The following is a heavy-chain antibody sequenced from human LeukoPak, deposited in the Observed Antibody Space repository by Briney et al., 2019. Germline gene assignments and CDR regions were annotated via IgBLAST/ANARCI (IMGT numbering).Heavy chain of an antibody. J-gene: IGHJ4*02. CDR3: AKDHWYYYDSSGYYPSLVVDY. D-gene: IGHD3-22*01. CDR1: GFTFSSYG. Sequence: GGSLRLSCAASGFTFSSYGMHWVRQAPGKGLEWVAFIRYDGSNKYYADSVKGRFTISRDNSKNTLYLQMNSLRAEDTAVYYCAKDHWYYYDSSGYYPSLVVDYWGQGTLVTVSS. V-gene: IGHV3-30*02. CDR2: IRYDGSNK.